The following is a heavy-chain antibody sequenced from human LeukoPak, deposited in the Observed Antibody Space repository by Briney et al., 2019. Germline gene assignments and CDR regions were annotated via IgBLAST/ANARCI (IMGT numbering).Heavy chain of an antibody. CDR3: AKDSVAGDGFWDFDY. CDR2: ISGSGGST. J-gene: IGHJ4*02. V-gene: IGHV3-23*01. Sequence: PGGSLRLSCAASGFTFSSYAMSWVRQAPGRGLEWVSAISGSGGSTYYADSVKGRFTISRDNSKNTLYLQMNSLRAEDTAVYYCAKDSVAGDGFWDFDYWGQGTLVTVSS. CDR1: GFTFSSYA. D-gene: IGHD3/OR15-3a*01.